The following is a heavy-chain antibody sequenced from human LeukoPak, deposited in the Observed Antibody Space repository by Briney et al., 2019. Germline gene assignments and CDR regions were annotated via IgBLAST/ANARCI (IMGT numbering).Heavy chain of an antibody. J-gene: IGHJ5*02. CDR3: ARADIVVVPAAIHPYNWFDP. Sequence: ASVTVSCTASGYTFTNYAMHWVRQAPGQRLEWMGWINAGNGNTKYSQKFQGRVTITRDTSASTAYMELSSLRSEDTAVYYCARADIVVVPAAIHPYNWFDPWGQGTLVTASS. D-gene: IGHD2-2*01. V-gene: IGHV1-3*01. CDR2: INAGNGNT. CDR1: GYTFTNYA.